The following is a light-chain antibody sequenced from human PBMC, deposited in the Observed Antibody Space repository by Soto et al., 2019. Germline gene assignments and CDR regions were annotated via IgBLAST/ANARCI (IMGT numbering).Light chain of an antibody. CDR1: SSDVGGYNY. J-gene: IGLJ2*01. V-gene: IGLV2-14*01. CDR2: EVS. Sequence: QSVLTQPASVSGCPGQSITISCTGTSSDVGGYNYVSWYQQHPGKAPKLMIYEVSNRPSGVSNRFSGSKSGNTASLTISGLQAEDEADYYCSSYTSSSTVVFGGGTKLTVL. CDR3: SSYTSSSTVV.